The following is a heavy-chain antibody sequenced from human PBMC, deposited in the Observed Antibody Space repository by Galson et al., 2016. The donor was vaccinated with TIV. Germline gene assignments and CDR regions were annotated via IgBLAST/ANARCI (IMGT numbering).Heavy chain of an antibody. Sequence: SLRLSCAASGLTVSDNYMTWVRQAPGKGLEWVAIMSSGGSLNYADFVRGRFTVSRDNSKNTLYLQMNRLRPDDTSVYYGARDRRHCGNECFLRYYYGLDVWGQGTTVTVSS. V-gene: IGHV3-66*02. CDR2: MSSGGSL. J-gene: IGHJ6*02. CDR1: GLTVSDNY. CDR3: ARDRRHCGNECFLRYYYGLDV. D-gene: IGHD2-21*01.